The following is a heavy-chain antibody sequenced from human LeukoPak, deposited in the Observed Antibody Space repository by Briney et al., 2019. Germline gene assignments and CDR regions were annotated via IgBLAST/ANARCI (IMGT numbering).Heavy chain of an antibody. Sequence: PGGSLRLSCAASGLTFSSYAMHWVRQAPGKGLEWVAVISYDGSNKYYADSVKGRFTISRDNSKNTLYLQMNSLRAEDTAVYYCARDPQRGWYSGYYYGMDVWGQGTTVTVSS. CDR3: ARDPQRGWYSGYYYGMDV. CDR2: ISYDGSNK. V-gene: IGHV3-30-3*01. CDR1: GLTFSSYA. J-gene: IGHJ6*02. D-gene: IGHD6-19*01.